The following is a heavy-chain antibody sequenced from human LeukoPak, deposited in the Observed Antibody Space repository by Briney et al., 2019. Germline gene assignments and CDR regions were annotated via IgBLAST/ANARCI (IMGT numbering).Heavy chain of an antibody. CDR1: GGSISGTNW. Sequence: SGTLSLTCCVSGGSISGTNWWSWVRQPPGQGLEWIGEISLRGLTNYNPSLRSRLTMSLDESKNQVSLNLTSVTAADTAVYYCSRESGPFSPFGFWGQGTLVSVHS. J-gene: IGHJ4*02. CDR2: ISLRGLT. CDR3: SRESGPFSPFGF. D-gene: IGHD1-26*01. V-gene: IGHV4-4*02.